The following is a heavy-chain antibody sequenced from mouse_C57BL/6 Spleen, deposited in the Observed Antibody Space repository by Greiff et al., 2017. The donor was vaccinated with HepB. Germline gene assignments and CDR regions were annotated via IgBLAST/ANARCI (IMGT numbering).Heavy chain of an antibody. Sequence: VQLQQSGAELVRPGASVKLSCTASGFNIKDDYMHWVKQRPEQGLEWIGWIDPENGDTEYASKFQGKAPITADTSSNTAYLQLSSLTSEDTAVYYCTTSTPVFDYWGQGTTLTVSS. CDR3: TTSTPVFDY. J-gene: IGHJ2*01. CDR2: IDPENGDT. CDR1: GFNIKDDY. V-gene: IGHV14-4*01.